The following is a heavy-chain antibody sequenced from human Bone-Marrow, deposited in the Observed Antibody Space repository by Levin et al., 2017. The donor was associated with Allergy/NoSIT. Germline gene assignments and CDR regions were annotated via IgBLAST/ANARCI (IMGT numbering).Heavy chain of an antibody. CDR1: GYSFTSYW. J-gene: IGHJ5*02. CDR2: IDPSDSYT. Sequence: GESLKISCKGSGYSFTSYWISWVRQMPGKGLEWMGRIDPSDSYTNYSPSFQGHVTISADKSISTAYLQWSSLKASDTAMYYCARGFVLGYCSSTSCYAKNWFDPWGQGTLVTVSS. CDR3: ARGFVLGYCSSTSCYAKNWFDP. V-gene: IGHV5-10-1*01. D-gene: IGHD2-2*01.